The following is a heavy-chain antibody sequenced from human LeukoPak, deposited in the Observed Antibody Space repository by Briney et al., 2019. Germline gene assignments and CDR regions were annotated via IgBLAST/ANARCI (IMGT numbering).Heavy chain of an antibody. CDR2: ISSSGST. CDR3: ARGPYSYDSSGAFDI. D-gene: IGHD3-22*01. Sequence: SETLSLTCAVYGGYFRGYYWSWIRQPAGKGLEWIGRISSSGSTNYNPSLKSRVTISVDTSKNQFSLKLSSVTAADTAVYFCARGPYSYDSSGAFDIWGQGTMVTVSS. CDR1: GGYFRGYY. V-gene: IGHV4-59*10. J-gene: IGHJ3*02.